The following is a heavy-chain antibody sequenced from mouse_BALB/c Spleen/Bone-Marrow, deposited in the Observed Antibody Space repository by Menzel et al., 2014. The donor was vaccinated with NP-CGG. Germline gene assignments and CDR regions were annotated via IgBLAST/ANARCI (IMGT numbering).Heavy chain of an antibody. CDR2: INPSTGYT. CDR1: GYTFTSYW. D-gene: IGHD3-1*01. J-gene: IGHJ3*01. CDR3: ARGVRGYDGFAY. V-gene: IGHV1-7*01. Sequence: QVQLQQPGAELAKPGASVKMSCKASGYTFTSYWMHWVKQRPGQGLEWIGYINPSTGYTEYNQKFKDKATLTAGKSSSTAYMQLSSLTSEDSAVYYCARGVRGYDGFAYWGQGTLVTVSA.